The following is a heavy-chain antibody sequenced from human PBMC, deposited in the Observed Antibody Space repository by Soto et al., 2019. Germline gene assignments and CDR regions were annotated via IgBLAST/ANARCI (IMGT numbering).Heavy chain of an antibody. J-gene: IGHJ4*01. D-gene: IGHD3-22*01. CDR2: IYYSGRT. V-gene: IGHV4-59*01. CDR3: AGLRGPRSYTYDPSGNWPCDY. Sequence: SETLSLSCTVSGGSISSYYCSLFRKPPGKGLEWIGYIYYSGRTKYNPSLKSRVTMSVDTSKNHFSRELSSVTAAGTAVYSCAGLRGPRSYTYDPSGNWPCDYSAHGTLVTVHS. CDR1: GGSISSYY.